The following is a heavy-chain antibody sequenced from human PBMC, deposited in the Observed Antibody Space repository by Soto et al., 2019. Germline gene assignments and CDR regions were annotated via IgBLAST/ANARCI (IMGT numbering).Heavy chain of an antibody. V-gene: IGHV1-18*01. CDR1: GYTFTSYG. D-gene: IGHD2-2*01. J-gene: IGHJ6*02. CDR3: AREREGYCICTSRDYYYGMDV. CDR2: ISAYNGNT. Sequence: VASVKVSCKASGYTFTSYGISWVRQAPGQGLEWMGWISAYNGNTNYAQKLQGRVTMTTDTSTSTAYMELRSLRSDDTAVYYCAREREGYCICTSRDYYYGMDVWGQGTTVTVSS.